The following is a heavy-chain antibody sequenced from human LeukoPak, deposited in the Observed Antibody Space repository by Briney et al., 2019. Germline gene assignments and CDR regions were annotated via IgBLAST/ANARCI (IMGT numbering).Heavy chain of an antibody. D-gene: IGHD6-13*01. CDR1: GFTFRSFA. CDR2: ISGSGGST. V-gene: IGHV3-23*01. Sequence: PGGSLRLSCAASGFTFRSFAMSWVRQAPGKGLEWVSAISGSGGSTYHADSVKGRFTISRDNSKSTLFLQMNSPRGEDTALYYCAKDHGSAAAGTGVLDYWGQGTLVTVSS. CDR3: AKDHGSAAAGTGVLDY. J-gene: IGHJ4*02.